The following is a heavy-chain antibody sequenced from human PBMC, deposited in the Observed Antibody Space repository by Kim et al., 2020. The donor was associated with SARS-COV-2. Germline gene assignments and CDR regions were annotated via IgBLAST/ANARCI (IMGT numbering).Heavy chain of an antibody. CDR3: ARDGSGSYYRADNWFDP. D-gene: IGHD3-10*01. J-gene: IGHJ5*02. CDR1: GYTFTSYA. Sequence: ASVKVSCKASGYTFTSYAMNWVRQAPGQGLEWMGWINTNTGNPTYAQGFTGRFVFSLDTSVSTAYLQISSLKAEDTAVYYCARDGSGSYYRADNWFDPWGQGTLVTVSS. CDR2: INTNTGNP. V-gene: IGHV7-4-1*02.